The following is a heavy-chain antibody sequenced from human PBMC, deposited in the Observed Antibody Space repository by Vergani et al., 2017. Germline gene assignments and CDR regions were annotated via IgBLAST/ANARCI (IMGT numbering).Heavy chain of an antibody. CDR1: GGTFSSYA. CDR2: IIPIFGTA. CDR3: ARYTRTAIFEAGELYYYYYFMDV. Sequence: QVQLVQSGAEVKKPGSSVKVSCKASGGTFSSYAISWVRQAPGQGLEWMGGIIPIFGTANYAQKFQGRVTSTADESTSTAYMELSSLRSEDTAVDLCARYTRTAIFEAGELYYYYYFMDVWGKGTTVTVPS. J-gene: IGHJ6*03. D-gene: IGHD3-3*01. V-gene: IGHV1-69*01.